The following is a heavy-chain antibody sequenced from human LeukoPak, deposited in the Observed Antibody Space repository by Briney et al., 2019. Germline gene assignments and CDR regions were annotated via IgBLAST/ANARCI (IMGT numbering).Heavy chain of an antibody. V-gene: IGHV3-74*01. Sequence: PGGSLRLSCAASGFTFSSSWMHWVRQAPGKGLVYVSHINPDGSSTIYADSVKGRFTISRDNAKNTLYLQMHSLRAEDTAVYYCARAKRNGFDIWGQGTMVTVSS. J-gene: IGHJ3*02. CDR3: ARAKRNGFDI. CDR2: INPDGSST. CDR1: GFTFSSSW.